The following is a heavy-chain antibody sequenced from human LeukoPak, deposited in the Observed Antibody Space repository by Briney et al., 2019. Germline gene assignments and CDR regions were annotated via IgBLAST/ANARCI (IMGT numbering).Heavy chain of an antibody. Sequence: GASVKVSCKASGGTFSSYAISWVRQAPGQGLEWMGRIIPILGIANYAQKFQGRVTITADKSTSTDYMELSSLRSEDTAVYYCARGVAGYNWNDGAFDIWGQGTMVTVSS. CDR1: GGTFSSYA. D-gene: IGHD1-20*01. V-gene: IGHV1-69*04. CDR3: ARGVAGYNWNDGAFDI. CDR2: IIPILGIA. J-gene: IGHJ3*02.